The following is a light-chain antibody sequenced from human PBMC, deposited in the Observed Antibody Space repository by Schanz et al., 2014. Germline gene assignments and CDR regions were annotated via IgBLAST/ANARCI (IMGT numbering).Light chain of an antibody. V-gene: IGLV2-14*03. J-gene: IGLJ2*01. CDR2: DVS. Sequence: QSALAQPASVSGSPGQSITISCTGASRDVDPYDYVSWYQQHPGKAPKLMIFDVSNRPSGVSDRFSGSKSGSTASLIISGLQAEDEADYYCCSYAGSYSVVFGGGTKLTVL. CDR3: CSYAGSYSVV. CDR1: SRDVDPYDY.